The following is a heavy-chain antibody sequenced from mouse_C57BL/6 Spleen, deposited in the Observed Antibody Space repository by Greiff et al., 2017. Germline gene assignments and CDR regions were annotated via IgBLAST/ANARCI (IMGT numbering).Heavy chain of an antibody. D-gene: IGHD2-4*01. CDR2: ISNGGGST. Sequence: EVQLVESGGGLVQPGGSLKLSCAASGFTFSDYYMYWVRQTPEKRLEWVAYISNGGGSTYYPDTVKGRFTISRDNAKNTLYLQMSRLKSEDTAMYYCARRRGYDYEYFDYWGQGTTLTVSS. CDR3: ARRRGYDYEYFDY. J-gene: IGHJ2*01. V-gene: IGHV5-12*01. CDR1: GFTFSDYY.